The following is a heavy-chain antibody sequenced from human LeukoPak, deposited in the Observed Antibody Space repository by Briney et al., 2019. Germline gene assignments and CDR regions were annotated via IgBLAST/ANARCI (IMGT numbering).Heavy chain of an antibody. V-gene: IGHV5-51*01. CDR3: GRHNLWAFDM. CDR1: GYNFANYW. CDR2: IHPGNSDT. J-gene: IGHJ3*02. Sequence: GEPLKISCKGSGYNFANYWIGWVRQMPGKGLEWMVIIHPGNSDTGYSPSFQGQVTILADKSISTAYLQWSSLKASDTAMYYCGRHNLWAFDMWGQGTLVTVSS. D-gene: IGHD2-21*01.